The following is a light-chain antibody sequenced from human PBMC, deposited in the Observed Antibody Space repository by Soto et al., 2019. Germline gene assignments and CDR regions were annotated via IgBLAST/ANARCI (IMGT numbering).Light chain of an antibody. Sequence: QTVVTQEPSFSVSPGGTVTLTCGLTSGSVSTSHYSSWYQQTPGQPPRTLIYGTNTLSSGVSNRFSGSILGNKAALTITGAQADDESVYYCVLYMRSGMVFGGGTKVTVL. CDR2: GTN. CDR3: VLYMRSGMV. J-gene: IGLJ3*02. CDR1: SGSVSTSHY. V-gene: IGLV8-61*01.